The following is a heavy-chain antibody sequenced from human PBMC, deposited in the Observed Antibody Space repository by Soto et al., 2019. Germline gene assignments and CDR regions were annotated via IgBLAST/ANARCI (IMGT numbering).Heavy chain of an antibody. J-gene: IGHJ4*02. CDR3: ARVGGYRGY. V-gene: IGHV1-3*01. CDR2: INAGNGNT. D-gene: IGHD3-10*01. Sequence: QVQLVQSGAEVKKPGASVKVSCKASGYSFISYAMHWVRQAPGQRLEWMGWINAGNGNTKYSEKFQGRVTITRDTSASTAYMELSSLRSEDSAVYYCARVGGYRGYWGQGTLVTVSS. CDR1: GYSFISYA.